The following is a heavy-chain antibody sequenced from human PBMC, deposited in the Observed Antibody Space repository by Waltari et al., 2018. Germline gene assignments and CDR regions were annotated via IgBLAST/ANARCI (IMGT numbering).Heavy chain of an antibody. V-gene: IGHV3-74*01. CDR2: INTDGMTR. CDR1: GFTFSRRW. J-gene: IGHJ3*01. CDR3: ARELRGDNDL. D-gene: IGHD3-9*01. Sequence: EVQVVESGGGLAQPGGSLRLSCAASGFTFSRRWMHWVRQAPGKGLVWVSRINTDGMTRDYADSVEGRFTISRDNAQNTLYLQLNNLRVDDTAIYYCARELRGDNDLWGQGTMVTVSS.